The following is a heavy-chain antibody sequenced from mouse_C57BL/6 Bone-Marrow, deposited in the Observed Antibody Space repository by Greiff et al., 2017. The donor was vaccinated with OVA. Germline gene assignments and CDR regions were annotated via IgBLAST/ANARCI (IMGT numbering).Heavy chain of an antibody. V-gene: IGHV1-52*01. Sequence: QVQLQQPGAELVRPGSSVKLSCKASGYTFTSYWMHWVKQRPIQGLEWIGNIDPSDSETHYNQKFKDKATLTVDKSSSTAYMQLSSLTSEDSAVYYCARRLDYYGSHWYFDVWGTGTTVTVSS. CDR2: IDPSDSET. CDR3: ARRLDYYGSHWYFDV. D-gene: IGHD1-1*01. J-gene: IGHJ1*03. CDR1: GYTFTSYW.